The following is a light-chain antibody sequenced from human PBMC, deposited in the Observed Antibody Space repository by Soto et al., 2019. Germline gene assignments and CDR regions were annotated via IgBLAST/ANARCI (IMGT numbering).Light chain of an antibody. CDR1: SSDVGAYNY. CDR2: DVS. J-gene: IGLJ1*01. V-gene: IGLV2-14*01. Sequence: QSALTQPASVSGSPGQSITISCTGTSSDVGAYNYVSWYQQHPAKVPKLMIYDVSNRPSGVSDRFSGSKSGNTASLTISGPQAEDEADYYCYSYTSSSTYVFGTGTKVTVL. CDR3: YSYTSSSTYV.